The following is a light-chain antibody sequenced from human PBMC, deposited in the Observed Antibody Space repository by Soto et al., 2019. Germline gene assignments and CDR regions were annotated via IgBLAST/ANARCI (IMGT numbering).Light chain of an antibody. CDR2: EAS. CDR3: QQYNSYSWT. V-gene: IGKV1-5*03. J-gene: IGKJ1*01. Sequence: DVKMYQSPSTLSASVGDRVTITCRASQSISTWLAWYQQKSGKAPKLLIYEASTLGSGVPSRFSGSGSGTEFTLTISSLQPDDFATYYCQQYNSYSWTFGQGTMV. CDR1: QSISTW.